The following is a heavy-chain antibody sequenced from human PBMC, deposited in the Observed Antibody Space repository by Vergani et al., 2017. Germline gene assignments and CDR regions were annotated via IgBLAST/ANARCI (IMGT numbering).Heavy chain of an antibody. J-gene: IGHJ5*02. V-gene: IGHV1-69*08. CDR2: INPSGGST. Sequence: QVQLVQSGAEVKKPGSSVKVSCKASGATFRSNTISWVRQVPGQGLEWMGIINPSGGSTSYAQKFQGRVTITADESTSTAYMELSSLRSEDTAVYYCARESHYSNGYNWFDPWGQGTLVTVSS. CDR1: GATFRSNT. D-gene: IGHD4-11*01. CDR3: ARESHYSNGYNWFDP.